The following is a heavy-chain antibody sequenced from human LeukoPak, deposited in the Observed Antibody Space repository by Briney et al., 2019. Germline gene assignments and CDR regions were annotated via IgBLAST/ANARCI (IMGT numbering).Heavy chain of an antibody. CDR2: MNPSTGNT. J-gene: IGHJ4*02. Sequence: ASVKVSCKASGYTFTSYDINWVRQATGQGLEWMGWMNPSTGNTGYAQNFQGRITMTRNTSTSTAYMELSGLISEDTAVYYCARGFRHYGSGSLDYWGQGTLVTVSS. CDR1: GYTFTSYD. D-gene: IGHD3-10*01. CDR3: ARGFRHYGSGSLDY. V-gene: IGHV1-8*01.